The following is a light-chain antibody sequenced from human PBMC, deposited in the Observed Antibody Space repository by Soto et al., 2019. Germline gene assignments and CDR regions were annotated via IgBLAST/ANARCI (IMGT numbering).Light chain of an antibody. CDR1: SSNIGPNA. Sequence: QLVLTQPPSASGTPGQKVTISCSGSSSNIGPNAVNWYQQLPGTAPKLLLYNNNQRPSGVSDRFSGSKSGTSASLAISGLQSDDEADYHCAAWDDSLNGLVFGTGTMLTVL. CDR3: AAWDDSLNGLV. V-gene: IGLV1-44*01. CDR2: NNN. J-gene: IGLJ1*01.